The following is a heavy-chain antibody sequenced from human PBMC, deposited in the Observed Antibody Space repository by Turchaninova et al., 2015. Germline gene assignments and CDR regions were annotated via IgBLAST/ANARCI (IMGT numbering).Heavy chain of an antibody. J-gene: IGHJ6*02. CDR1: GFTFTNAW. V-gene: IGHV3-15*01. D-gene: IGHD3-22*01. CDR3: CTGPYEDFYYGMDV. Sequence: EVQLVESGGGLVKPGGSLRLWGAASGFTFTNAWKTWGRQAPGNGLEWNGRIKSKPDGGTIYYAAPVKGRFTISRDDSKDTLYLHMSSLKTEDTALYYCCTGPYEDFYYGMDVWGQGTTVTVSS. CDR2: IKSKPDGGTI.